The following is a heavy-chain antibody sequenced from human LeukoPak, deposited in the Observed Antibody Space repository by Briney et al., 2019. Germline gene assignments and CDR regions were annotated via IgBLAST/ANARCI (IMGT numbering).Heavy chain of an antibody. CDR1: GFTFSSYA. J-gene: IGHJ4*02. CDR2: ISYDGSNK. V-gene: IGHV3-30-3*01. CDR3: ARELLWNIAVAGRGLFDY. D-gene: IGHD6-19*01. Sequence: GGSLRLSCAASGFTFSSYAMHWVRQAPGKGLEWVAVISYDGSNKYYADSVKGRFTISRDNSKNTLYLQMNSLRAEDTAVYYCARELLWNIAVAGRGLFDYWGQGTLVTVSS.